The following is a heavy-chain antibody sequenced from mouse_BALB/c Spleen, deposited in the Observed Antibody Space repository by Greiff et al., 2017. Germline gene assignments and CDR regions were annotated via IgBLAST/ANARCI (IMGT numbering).Heavy chain of an antibody. D-gene: IGHD1-1*01. J-gene: IGHJ2*01. Sequence: EVQLVESGGGLVKPGGSLKLSCAASGFTFSSYAMSWVRQTPEKRLEWVASISSGGSTYYPDSVKGRFTISRDNARNILYLQMSSLRSEDTAMYYCAREEGLLLDYWGQGTTLTVSS. V-gene: IGHV5-6-5*01. CDR2: ISSGGST. CDR3: AREEGLLLDY. CDR1: GFTFSSYA.